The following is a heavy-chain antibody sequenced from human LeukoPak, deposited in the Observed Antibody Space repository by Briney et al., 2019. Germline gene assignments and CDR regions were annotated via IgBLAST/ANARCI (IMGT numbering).Heavy chain of an antibody. Sequence: GGSLRLSCAASGFIFSSYEMNWVRQAPGKGLEWVSSISSSSSYIYYADSVKGRFTISRDNAKNSLYLQMNSLRAEDTAVYYCARDNWNDVNFDYWGQGTLVTVSS. V-gene: IGHV3-21*01. J-gene: IGHJ4*02. CDR3: ARDNWNDVNFDY. D-gene: IGHD1-1*01. CDR2: ISSSSSYI. CDR1: GFIFSSYE.